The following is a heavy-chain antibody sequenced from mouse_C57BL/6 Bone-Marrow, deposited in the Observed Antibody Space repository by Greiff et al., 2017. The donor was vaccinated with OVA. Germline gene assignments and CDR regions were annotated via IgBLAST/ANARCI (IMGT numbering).Heavy chain of an antibody. J-gene: IGHJ3*01. CDR2: ISNGGGST. Sequence: EVQLVESGGGLVQPGGSLKLSCAASGFTFSDYYMYWVRQTPEKRLEWVAYISNGGGSTYYPDTVKGRFTISRDNAKNTLYLQMSRLKSEDTAMYYCARHGGIAYWGQGTLVTVSA. CDR3: ARHGGIAY. CDR1: GFTFSDYY. V-gene: IGHV5-12*01.